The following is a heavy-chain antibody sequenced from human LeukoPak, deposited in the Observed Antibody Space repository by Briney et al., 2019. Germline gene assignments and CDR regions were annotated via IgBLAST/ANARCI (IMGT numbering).Heavy chain of an antibody. CDR3: ARRPTSGWYLGWFDP. D-gene: IGHD6-19*01. Sequence: GESLKISCKGSGYSFTSYWIGWVRQMPGKGLEWMGIIYPGDSDTRYSPSFQGQVTISADKSISTAYLQWSSLKASDTAMYYCARRPTSGWYLGWFDPWGQGTLVTVSS. V-gene: IGHV5-51*01. CDR2: IYPGDSDT. CDR1: GYSFTSYW. J-gene: IGHJ5*02.